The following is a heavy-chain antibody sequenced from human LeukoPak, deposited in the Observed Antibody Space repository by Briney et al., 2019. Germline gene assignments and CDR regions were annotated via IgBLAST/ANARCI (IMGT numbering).Heavy chain of an antibody. CDR2: ISSSGSTI. CDR3: AKDLRYGSGSYGAFDI. D-gene: IGHD3-10*01. V-gene: IGHV3-48*04. J-gene: IGHJ3*02. CDR1: GFTFSSYA. Sequence: GGSLRLSCAASGFTFSSYAMSWVRQAPGKGLEWVSYISSSGSTIYYADSVKGRFTISRDNAKNSLYLQMNSLRAEDTALYYCAKDLRYGSGSYGAFDIWGQGTMVTVSS.